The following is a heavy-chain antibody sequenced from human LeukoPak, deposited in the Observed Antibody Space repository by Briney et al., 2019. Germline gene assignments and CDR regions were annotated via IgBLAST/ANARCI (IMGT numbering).Heavy chain of an antibody. CDR1: GYTFTGYY. V-gene: IGHV1-2*02. J-gene: IGHJ5*02. D-gene: IGHD2-2*03. Sequence: ASVKVSCKASGYTFTGYYMHWVRQAPGQGLEWMGWINPNSGGTNYAQKFQGRVTMTRDTSISTAYMELSRLRSDDTAVYYCARDHGYCSSTSCYGYNWFDPWGQGTLVTVSS. CDR2: INPNSGGT. CDR3: ARDHGYCSSTSCYGYNWFDP.